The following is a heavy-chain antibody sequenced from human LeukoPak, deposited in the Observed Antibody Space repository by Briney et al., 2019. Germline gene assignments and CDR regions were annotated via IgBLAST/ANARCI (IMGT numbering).Heavy chain of an antibody. J-gene: IGHJ4*02. CDR3: VRNLMQFTGLAY. CDR1: GDTFTTSH. CDR2: INPSGGST. D-gene: IGHD2-8*02. V-gene: IGHV1-46*01. Sequence: ASVKISCKASGDTFTTSHMHWVRQAPGQGLEWMGKINPSGGSTTYAQQFQGRLSMTRDLSMSTVYMELSSLRSEDTAVYYCVRNLMQFTGLAYWGQGTLVTVSS.